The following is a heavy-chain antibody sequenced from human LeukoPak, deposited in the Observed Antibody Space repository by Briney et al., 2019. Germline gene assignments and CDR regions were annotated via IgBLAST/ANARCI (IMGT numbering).Heavy chain of an antibody. CDR1: GGSFSGYY. Sequence: PSETLSLTCAVYGGSFSGYYWSWVRQPPGKGLEWIGEINHSGSTNYNPSLKSRVTISVDTSKNQFSLKLSSVTAADTAVYYCVRTSRDRPTDYWGQGTLVTVSS. CDR3: VRTSRDRPTDY. D-gene: IGHD3-22*01. V-gene: IGHV4-34*01. CDR2: INHSGST. J-gene: IGHJ4*02.